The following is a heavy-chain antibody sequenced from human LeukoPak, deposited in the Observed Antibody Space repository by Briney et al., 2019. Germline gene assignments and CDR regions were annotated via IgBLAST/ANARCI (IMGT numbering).Heavy chain of an antibody. D-gene: IGHD5-24*01. V-gene: IGHV3-73*01. J-gene: IGHJ3*02. CDR3: AQGGGGYNYDGFDI. Sequence: HPGGSLRLSCAASGFSFSGSTMHWVRQASGKGLEWVGRIRSKANNYATAYAASVKGRFTVSRDDSKNTAYLQMNSLKTEDTAVYYCAQGGGGYNYDGFDIWGQGTMVTVSS. CDR2: IRSKANNYAT. CDR1: GFSFSGST.